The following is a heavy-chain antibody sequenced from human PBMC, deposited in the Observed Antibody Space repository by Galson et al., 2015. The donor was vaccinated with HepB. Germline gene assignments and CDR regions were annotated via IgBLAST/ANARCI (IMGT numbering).Heavy chain of an antibody. Sequence: SLRLSCAASGFTFSNAWMSWVRQAPGKGLEWVSGISGSGDSTYYADSVKGRFTISRDNSKNTLYLQMNSLRAEDTAVYYCAKPYHGDSLEGFDYWGQGTLVTVSS. J-gene: IGHJ4*02. CDR1: GFTFSNAW. V-gene: IGHV3-23*01. CDR2: ISGSGDST. CDR3: AKPYHGDSLEGFDY. D-gene: IGHD4-17*01.